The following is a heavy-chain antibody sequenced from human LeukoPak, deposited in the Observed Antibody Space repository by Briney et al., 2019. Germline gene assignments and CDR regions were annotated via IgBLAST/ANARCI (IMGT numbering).Heavy chain of an antibody. CDR2: IYHSGST. D-gene: IGHD2-15*01. Sequence: PSETLSLTCAVSGGSISSGGYSWSWIRQPPGKGLEWIGYIYHSGSTYYNPSLKSRVTISVDRSKNQFSLKLSSVTAADTAVYYCARVGCSGGSCYFDAFDIWGQGTMVTVSS. CDR3: ARVGCSGGSCYFDAFDI. CDR1: GGSISSGGYS. J-gene: IGHJ3*02. V-gene: IGHV4-30-2*01.